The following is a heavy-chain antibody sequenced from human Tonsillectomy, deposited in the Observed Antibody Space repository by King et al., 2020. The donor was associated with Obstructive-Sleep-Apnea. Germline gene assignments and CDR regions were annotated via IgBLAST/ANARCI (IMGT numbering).Heavy chain of an antibody. CDR2: FDPEDGET. J-gene: IGHJ6*02. D-gene: IGHD2-15*01. V-gene: IGHV1-24*01. CDR3: ATEAYCSGGSCYRRFDHYGMDV. Sequence: QLVQSGAEVKKPGASVKVSCKVSGYTLTELSMHWVRQAPGKGLEWMGGFDPEDGETIYAQKFQGRVTMTEDTSTDTAYMALSSLRSEDTAVYYFATEAYCSGGSCYRRFDHYGMDVWGQGTTVTVSS. CDR1: GYTLTELS.